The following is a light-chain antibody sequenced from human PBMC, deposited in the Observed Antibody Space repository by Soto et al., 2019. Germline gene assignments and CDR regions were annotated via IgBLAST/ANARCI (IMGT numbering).Light chain of an antibody. Sequence: DIVMTQSPDSLAVSLGERATINCKSSQSVLYSSNNKNYLAWYQQKPGQPPKLIIYWASTRESGVPDRFSGSGSGTDFTLNISSLQAEDVAVYYCQQYYSTPWTFGQGTKVEIK. CDR1: QSVLYSSNNKNY. CDR2: WAS. CDR3: QQYYSTPWT. V-gene: IGKV4-1*01. J-gene: IGKJ1*01.